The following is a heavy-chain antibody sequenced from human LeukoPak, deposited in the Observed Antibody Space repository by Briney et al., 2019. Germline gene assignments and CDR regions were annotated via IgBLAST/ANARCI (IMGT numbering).Heavy chain of an antibody. CDR3: ASELGIEGYWYFDL. CDR1: GFTVRSYD. CDR2: ISTASNP. D-gene: IGHD7-27*01. Sequence: PWGSLRLSSAASGFTVRSYDMHWVRQVAGKGLEWISAISTASNPHYAASVQGRFTIFRANAENSLYLQMNSLSAEDTAVYYCASELGIEGYWYFDLWGRGTLVTVSS. J-gene: IGHJ2*01. V-gene: IGHV3-13*05.